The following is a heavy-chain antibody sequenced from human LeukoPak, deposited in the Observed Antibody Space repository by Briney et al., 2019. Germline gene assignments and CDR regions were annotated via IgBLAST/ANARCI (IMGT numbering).Heavy chain of an antibody. CDR2: IYYSGST. CDR3: ASLTCTWTYPRD. CDR1: GGSVSSSNYC. V-gene: IGHV4-39*01. D-gene: IGHD2-8*01. J-gene: IGHJ4*02. Sequence: PSETLSLTCTVSGGSVSSSNYCWGWLRQPPGKGLEWIASIYYSGSTYYNPSLKSRVTISVDTSKNQFSLKLSSVTAADTAVYFCASLTCTWTYPRDWGQGTLVTVSS.